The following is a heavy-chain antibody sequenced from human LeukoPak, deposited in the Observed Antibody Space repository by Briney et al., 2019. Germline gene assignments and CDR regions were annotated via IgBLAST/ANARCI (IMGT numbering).Heavy chain of an antibody. Sequence: GGSLRLSCAASGFTFRTYSMNWVRQAPGKGLEWVSYISSSSSTIYYADSVKGRFTISRDNAKNSLYLQMNSLRDEDTAVYYCASGSGSYYDYWGQGTLVTVSS. J-gene: IGHJ4*02. CDR2: ISSSSSTI. V-gene: IGHV3-48*02. CDR1: GFTFRTYS. CDR3: ASGSGSYYDY. D-gene: IGHD1-26*01.